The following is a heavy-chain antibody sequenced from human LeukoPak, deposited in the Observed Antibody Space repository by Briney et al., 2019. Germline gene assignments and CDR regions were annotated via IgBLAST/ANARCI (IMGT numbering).Heavy chain of an antibody. D-gene: IGHD3-3*01. CDR3: ARGLKRTIFGVVIPRRYNWFDP. V-gene: IGHV1-8*01. Sequence: ASLNVSSKPSGYTFTSYDINWVRQATGQGLECMGWMNPNSGNTGYAQKFQGRVTMTRNTTISTDYMELSSLRSEDTAVYYCARGLKRTIFGVVIPRRYNWFDPWGQGTLVTVSS. CDR2: MNPNSGNT. J-gene: IGHJ5*02. CDR1: GYTFTSYD.